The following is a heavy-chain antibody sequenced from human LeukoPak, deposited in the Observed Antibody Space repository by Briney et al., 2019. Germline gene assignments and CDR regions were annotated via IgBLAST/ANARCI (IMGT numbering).Heavy chain of an antibody. CDR2: IIPIFGTA. Sequence: SVKVSCKASGGTFSSYAISWVRQAPGQGLEWMGGIIPIFGTANYAQKFQGRVTITTDESTSTAYMELSSLRSGDTAVYYCARRSGGYYYDSSGYSDDAFDIWGQGTMVTVSS. CDR3: ARRSGGYYYDSSGYSDDAFDI. J-gene: IGHJ3*02. CDR1: GGTFSSYA. D-gene: IGHD3-22*01. V-gene: IGHV1-69*05.